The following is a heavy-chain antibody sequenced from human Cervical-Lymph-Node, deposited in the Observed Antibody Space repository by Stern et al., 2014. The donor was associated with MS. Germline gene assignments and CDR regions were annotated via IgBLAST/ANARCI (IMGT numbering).Heavy chain of an antibody. CDR3: AINAYRNYFDP. Sequence: QVQLQESGPGLVKPSQTLSLTCTVSGGSISSGGYYWSWIRQLPGKGLEWIGDIYSSGSTYYNPSLKSRVTLSVDTSKNQFSLKLSSVTAADTAVYYCAINAYRNYFDPWGQGTLVTVSP. J-gene: IGHJ5*02. V-gene: IGHV4-31*03. D-gene: IGHD4-11*01. CDR2: IYSSGST. CDR1: GGSISSGGYY.